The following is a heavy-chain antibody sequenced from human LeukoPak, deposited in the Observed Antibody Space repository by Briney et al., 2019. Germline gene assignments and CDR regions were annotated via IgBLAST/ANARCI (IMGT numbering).Heavy chain of an antibody. J-gene: IGHJ4*02. CDR1: GFTFSSYA. CDR2: ISYDGSNK. D-gene: IGHD6-13*01. V-gene: IGHV3-30*04. CDR3: AREPLAAPDY. Sequence: PGRSLRLSCAASGFTFSSYAMHWVRQAPGKGLEWVAVISYDGSNKYYADSVKGRFTISRDNSKNTLYLQMNSLRAEDTAVYYCAREPLAAPDYWGQGTLVTVSS.